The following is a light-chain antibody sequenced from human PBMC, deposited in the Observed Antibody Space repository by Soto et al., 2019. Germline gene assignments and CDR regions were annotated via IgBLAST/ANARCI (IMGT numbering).Light chain of an antibody. CDR3: QHTYSAPYA. CDR2: AAS. Sequence: DIQMTQSPSSLSASIGDRVTITCRAGLSISIYLNWYQQKPGKAPKLLISAASSLQSGVPSRFSGSGSETEFTLTINSLQPEDFATYYCQHTYSAPYAFGQGTKLEIK. J-gene: IGKJ2*01. V-gene: IGKV1-39*01. CDR1: LSISIY.